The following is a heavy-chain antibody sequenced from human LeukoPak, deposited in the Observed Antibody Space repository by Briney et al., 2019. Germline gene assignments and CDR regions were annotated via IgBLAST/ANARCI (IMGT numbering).Heavy chain of an antibody. CDR3: ARPVVGSLDAFDI. Sequence: GGSLRLSCAASGFTFSSYGMHWVRQAPGKGLEWVAVISYDGSNKYYADSVKGRFTISRDNSKKTLYLQMNSLRAEDTAVYYCARPVVGSLDAFDIWGQGTMVTVSS. D-gene: IGHD1-26*01. J-gene: IGHJ3*02. CDR1: GFTFSSYG. V-gene: IGHV3-30*03. CDR2: ISYDGSNK.